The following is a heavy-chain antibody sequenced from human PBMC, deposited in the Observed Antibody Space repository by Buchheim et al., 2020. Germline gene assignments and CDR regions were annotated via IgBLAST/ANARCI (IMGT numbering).Heavy chain of an antibody. V-gene: IGHV3-30*04. CDR3: AREGILRRFDY. D-gene: IGHD5-24*01. Sequence: QVQLVESGGGVVQPGRSLRLSCAASGFTFSSYAMHWVRQAPGKGLEWVAVISYDGSNKYYADSVKGRFTISRDNSKNTLYLPMNSLRAEDTAVYYCAREGILRRFDYWGQGTL. J-gene: IGHJ4*02. CDR2: ISYDGSNK. CDR1: GFTFSSYA.